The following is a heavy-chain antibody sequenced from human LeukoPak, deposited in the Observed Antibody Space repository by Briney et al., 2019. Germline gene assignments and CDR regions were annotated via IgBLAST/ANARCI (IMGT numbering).Heavy chain of an antibody. CDR2: INHSGST. Sequence: SETLSLTCAVYGGSFSGYYWSWIRQPPGKGLEWIGEINHSGSTNYNPSLKSRVTISVDTSKNQFSLQLSSVTAADTAVYYCARGSKRDIVVVVAATPYFDYWGQGTLVTVSS. D-gene: IGHD2-15*01. J-gene: IGHJ4*02. CDR3: ARGSKRDIVVVVAATPYFDY. V-gene: IGHV4-34*01. CDR1: GGSFSGYY.